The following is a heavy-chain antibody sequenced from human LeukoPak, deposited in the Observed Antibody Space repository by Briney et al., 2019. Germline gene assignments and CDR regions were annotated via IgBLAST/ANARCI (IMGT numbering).Heavy chain of an antibody. CDR2: IYYSGST. V-gene: IGHV4-59*01. J-gene: IGHJ4*02. Sequence: SETLSLTCTVSGGSISSYYWSWIRQPPGKGLEWIGYIYYSGSTNYNPSLKSRVPIPVDTSKNQFSLKLSSVTAADTAVYYCARGKVQGVIFDYWGQGTLVTVSS. CDR1: GGSISSYY. D-gene: IGHD3-10*01. CDR3: ARGKVQGVIFDY.